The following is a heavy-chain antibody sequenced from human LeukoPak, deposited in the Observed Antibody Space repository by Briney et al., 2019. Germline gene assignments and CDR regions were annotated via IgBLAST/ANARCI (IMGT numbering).Heavy chain of an antibody. CDR3: ARVPGDSSGYFDY. D-gene: IGHD3-22*01. CDR1: GGSISSGSYY. J-gene: IGHJ4*02. V-gene: IGHV4-61*02. Sequence: SETLSLTCTVSGGSISSGSYYWSWIRQPAGKGLEWIGRIYTSGSTNYNPSLKSRVTISVDTSKNQFSLKLSSVTAADTAVYYCARVPGDSSGYFDYWGQGNLVTVSS. CDR2: IYTSGST.